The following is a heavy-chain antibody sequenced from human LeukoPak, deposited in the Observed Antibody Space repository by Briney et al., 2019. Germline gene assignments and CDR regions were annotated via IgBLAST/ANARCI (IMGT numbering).Heavy chain of an antibody. D-gene: IGHD3-16*01. CDR2: IYTTGKT. CDR3: ARHGYTASHYFLDF. CDR1: SGSINSYY. V-gene: IGHV4-4*07. Sequence: PETLSLTCTVSSGSINSYYWGWVRQPAGRGLEWIGRIYTTGKTDYNPSLKSRLTMSVDTSKRQFSLNLMSVTAADTAIYFCARHGYTASHYFLDFWSQGTLVTVSS. J-gene: IGHJ4*02.